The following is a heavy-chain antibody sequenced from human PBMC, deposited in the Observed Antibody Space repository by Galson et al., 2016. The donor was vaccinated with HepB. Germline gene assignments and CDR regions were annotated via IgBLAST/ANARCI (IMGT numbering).Heavy chain of an antibody. D-gene: IGHD3-22*01. Sequence: SLRLSCAASGFAFSKFGMHWVRQAPGRGLEWVAVITYDGDSTSYEDSVKGRFTIFRGNSRSTLFLQMNSLTAEDSGVYYCAKDGPGGRYRGYEDGRRDWGQGTLVTVTS. CDR3: AKDGPGGRYRGYEDGRRD. CDR1: GFAFSKFG. V-gene: IGHV3-30*18. CDR2: ITYDGDST. J-gene: IGHJ4*02.